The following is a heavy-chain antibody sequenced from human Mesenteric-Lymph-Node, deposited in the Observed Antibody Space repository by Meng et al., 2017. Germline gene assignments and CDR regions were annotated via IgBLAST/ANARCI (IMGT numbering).Heavy chain of an antibody. V-gene: IGHV3-30*07. CDR2: ISYDGSNK. CDR3: ARDGARGSSFDY. J-gene: IGHJ4*02. CDR1: GFTFSSYA. Sequence: GESLSLSCAASGFTFSSYAMHWVRQAPGKGLEWVAVISYDGSNKYYADSVKGRFTISRDNAKNSLYLQMNRLRAEDTAVYYGARDGARGSSFDYWGQGTLVTVSS. D-gene: IGHD3-16*01.